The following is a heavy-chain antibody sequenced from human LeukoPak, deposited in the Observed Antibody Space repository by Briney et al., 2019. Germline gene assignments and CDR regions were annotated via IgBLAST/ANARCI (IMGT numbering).Heavy chain of an antibody. CDR1: GYTFIGNY. Sequence: ASVKVSCKASGYTFIGNYMHWVRQAPGQGLEWMGWINPNSGGTNYAQKFQGRVTMTRDTSISTAYMELSRLRSDDTAVYYCARDPVELATTEYDYWGQGTLVIVSS. CDR3: ARDPVELATTEYDY. D-gene: IGHD5-24*01. CDR2: INPNSGGT. V-gene: IGHV1-2*02. J-gene: IGHJ4*02.